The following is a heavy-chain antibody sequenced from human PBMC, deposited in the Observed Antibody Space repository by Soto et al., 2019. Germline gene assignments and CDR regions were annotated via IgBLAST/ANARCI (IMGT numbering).Heavy chain of an antibody. D-gene: IGHD6-6*01. V-gene: IGHV3-21*01. CDR2: ISSSSSYI. Sequence: NPGGSLRLSCAASGFTFRSYGVTGALQAPGKGLEWVSSISSSSSYIYYADSVKGRFTISRDNAKNSLYLQMNSLRAEDTAVYYCAPMNRRIAARPVDYWGQGTLVTVSS. J-gene: IGHJ4*02. CDR1: GFTFRSYG. CDR3: APMNRRIAARPVDY.